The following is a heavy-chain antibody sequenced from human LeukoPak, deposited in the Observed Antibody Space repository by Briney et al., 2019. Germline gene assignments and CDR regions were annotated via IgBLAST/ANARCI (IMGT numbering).Heavy chain of an antibody. J-gene: IGHJ4*02. CDR3: ARDKTAGLDY. V-gene: IGHV3-30-3*01. CDR1: GFTFSSYA. CDR2: LSDDGSNK. D-gene: IGHD2-21*02. Sequence: GRSLRLSCAASGFTFSSYAMHWVRQAPRKRLEWVAVLSDDGSNKYYADSVKGRFTISRDNFKNTLYLQMNSLRAEDTAVYYYARDKTAGLDYWGQGTLVTVSS.